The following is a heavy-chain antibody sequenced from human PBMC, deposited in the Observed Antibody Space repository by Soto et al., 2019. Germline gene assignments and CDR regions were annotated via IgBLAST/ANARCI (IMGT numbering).Heavy chain of an antibody. CDR3: VRANLRSGWTFDH. J-gene: IGHJ4*01. D-gene: IGHD6-19*01. Sequence: SGTQSLSCIVSGASIISSDWWIWVRQTPGKGLEWIGEILHSGRTNYSPSLKSRVTISXXXXXXKXSXKXXXXTAXDTGIYYCVRANLRSGWTFDHWGQGTAVT. V-gene: IGHV4-4*02. CDR1: GASIISSDW. CDR2: ILHSGRT.